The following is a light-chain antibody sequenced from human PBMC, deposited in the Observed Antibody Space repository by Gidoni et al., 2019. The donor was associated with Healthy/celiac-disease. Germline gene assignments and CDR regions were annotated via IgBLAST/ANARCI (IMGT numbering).Light chain of an antibody. CDR2: SDS. CDR1: NIGSKS. J-gene: IGLJ3*02. CDR3: QVWDSSSDHPWV. V-gene: IGLV3-21*04. Sequence: SYVLTQPPSVSVAPGKTARITWGGNNIGSKSLHWYQQKPGQAPVLVIYSDSDRPSGIPERCSGSNSGNTATLTSSRVEAGDEADYYCQVWDSSSDHPWVFGGGTKLTVL.